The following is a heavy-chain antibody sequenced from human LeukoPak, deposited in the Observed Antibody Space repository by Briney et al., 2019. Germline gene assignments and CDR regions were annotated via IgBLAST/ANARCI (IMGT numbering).Heavy chain of an antibody. Sequence: GGSLRLSCAASGFTFSSSAMSWVRQAPGQGLEWVSAISNNGGYTYYADSVQGRFTISRDNSKNTLYLQINSLSAEDTAVYYCAKIRPSSVNYWGQGTLVTVSS. V-gene: IGHV3-23*01. CDR2: ISNNGGYT. CDR3: AKIRPSSVNY. D-gene: IGHD3-3*01. J-gene: IGHJ4*02. CDR1: GFTFSSSA.